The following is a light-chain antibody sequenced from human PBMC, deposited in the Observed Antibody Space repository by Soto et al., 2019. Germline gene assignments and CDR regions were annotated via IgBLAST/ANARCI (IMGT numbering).Light chain of an antibody. J-gene: IGKJ3*01. CDR3: QHFNFT. Sequence: AIQLTQSPSSLSASVGDRVTITCRASQGISSALAWYQHKPGKAPKLLIYDASSLQSGVPSRFSGGGSDTDFTLTISSLQPEDFATYYCQHFNFTFGPGTKVDIK. CDR1: QGISSA. CDR2: DAS. V-gene: IGKV1-13*02.